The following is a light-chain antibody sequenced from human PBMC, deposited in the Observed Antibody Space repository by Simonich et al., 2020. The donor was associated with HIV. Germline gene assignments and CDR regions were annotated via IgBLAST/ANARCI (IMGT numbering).Light chain of an antibody. CDR1: SSDVGSYNL. CDR3: CSYAGSSTFVV. V-gene: IGLV2-23*03. CDR2: EGI. J-gene: IGLJ2*01. Sequence: QSALTQPASVSGSPGQSITISCTGTSSDVGSYNLVSWYQHYPGQAPKLMFSEGIKRPSEGSNRFSGSKSGNTASLTISGLQAEDEADYYCCSYAGSSTFVVFGGGTKLTVL.